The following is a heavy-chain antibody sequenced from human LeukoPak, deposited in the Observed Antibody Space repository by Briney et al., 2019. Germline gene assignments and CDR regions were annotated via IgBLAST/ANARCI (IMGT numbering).Heavy chain of an antibody. J-gene: IGHJ4*02. CDR2: ISSDGSKI. CDR1: GFIFSNYA. V-gene: IGHV3-30*04. D-gene: IGHD6-6*01. Sequence: PGGSLRLSCAASGFIFSNYAMHWVRQAPGKGLEWVALISSDGSKIYYADSVKGRFTISRDNSRNTLYLQMNSLRAEDTAVYYCAREESSSSGYYFDYWGQGALVTVSS. CDR3: AREESSSSGYYFDY.